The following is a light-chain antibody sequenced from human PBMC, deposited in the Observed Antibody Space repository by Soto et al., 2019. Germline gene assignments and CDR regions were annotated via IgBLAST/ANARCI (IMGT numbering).Light chain of an antibody. Sequence: EIVLTQSPGTLSLSPGDRATLSCRASQSVSSSYLAWYQQKPGQAPRLLIYGASSSATGIPDRFSRSGSGTDFTLTISRLEPEDFAVYYWQQYGSSYTFGQGTKLEIK. CDR2: GAS. J-gene: IGKJ2*01. V-gene: IGKV3-20*01. CDR3: QQYGSSYT. CDR1: QSVSSSY.